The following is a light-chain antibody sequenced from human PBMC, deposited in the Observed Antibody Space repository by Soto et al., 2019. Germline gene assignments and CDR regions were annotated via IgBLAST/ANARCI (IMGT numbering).Light chain of an antibody. CDR1: HDIXXY. CDR3: QKCDYLPI. Sequence: DIQMTXSPSSLSASVGDRXTIXXXXXHDIXXYLNWYQHKPGKAPKLLIYDASILEAGVPSRFSGSGSGTHFTFTISSLQPEDVATYYCQKCDYLPIFGPGTTVDFK. V-gene: IGKV1-33*01. J-gene: IGKJ3*01. CDR2: DAS.